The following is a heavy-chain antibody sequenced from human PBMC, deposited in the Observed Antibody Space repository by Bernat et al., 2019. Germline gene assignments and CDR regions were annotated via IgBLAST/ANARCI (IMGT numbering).Heavy chain of an antibody. CDR2: ISGSGGST. J-gene: IGHJ2*01. V-gene: IGHV3-23*01. D-gene: IGHD2-15*01. CDR3: AKDRVYRSGGSCPLEWYFDL. CDR1: GFTFSSYA. Sequence: EVQLLESGGGLVQPGGSLRLSCAASGFTFSSYAMCWVRQAPGKGLEWVSAISGSGGSTYYADSVKGRFTISRDNSKNTLYLQMNSLRAEDTAVYYCAKDRVYRSGGSCPLEWYFDLWGRGTLVTVSS.